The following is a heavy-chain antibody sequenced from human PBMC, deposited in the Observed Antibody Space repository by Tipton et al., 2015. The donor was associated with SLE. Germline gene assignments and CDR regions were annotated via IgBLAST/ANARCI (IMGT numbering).Heavy chain of an antibody. CDR1: GFTFSIYA. V-gene: IGHV3-23*03. D-gene: IGHD6-13*01. CDR3: AKDGGAAAVDY. J-gene: IGHJ4*02. Sequence: GSLRLSCVASGFTFSIYAMSWVRQAPGKGLEWVSVIYSGGSTSYVDSVKGRFTISRDNSRNTPYLQMNSLRAEDTAVYYCAKDGGAAAVDYWGQGTLVTVSS. CDR2: IYSGGST.